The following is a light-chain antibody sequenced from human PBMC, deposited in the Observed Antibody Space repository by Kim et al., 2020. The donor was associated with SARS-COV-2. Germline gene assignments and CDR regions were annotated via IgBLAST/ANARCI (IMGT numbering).Light chain of an antibody. V-gene: IGKV3-20*01. Sequence: EILLTQSPGTLSLSPGERATLSCRASQSVSSSHLAWYQQKPGQAPRLLMYGASSRAAGIPDRFSGSGSGTDFTLNIGRLEPEDFAVYYCQQYGSSPLTFGGGTKVDIK. CDR2: GAS. CDR3: QQYGSSPLT. CDR1: QSVSSSH. J-gene: IGKJ4*01.